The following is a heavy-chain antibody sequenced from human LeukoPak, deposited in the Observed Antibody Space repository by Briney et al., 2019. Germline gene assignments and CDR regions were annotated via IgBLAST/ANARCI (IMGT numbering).Heavy chain of an antibody. D-gene: IGHD3-10*01. Sequence: GRSLRLSCAASGFTFSSYAMHWARQAPGKGLEWVAVISYDGSNKYYADSVKGRFTISRDNSKNTLYLQMNSLRAEDTAVYYCARRDGTMVRGGGDVWGQGTTVTVSS. V-gene: IGHV3-30-3*01. CDR3: ARRDGTMVRGGGDV. CDR1: GFTFSSYA. CDR2: ISYDGSNK. J-gene: IGHJ6*02.